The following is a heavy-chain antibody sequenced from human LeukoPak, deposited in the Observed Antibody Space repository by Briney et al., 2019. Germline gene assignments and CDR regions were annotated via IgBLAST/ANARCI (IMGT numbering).Heavy chain of an antibody. CDR1: GYTFTVYY. CDR3: ARDYDSSGYLVN. D-gene: IGHD3-22*01. Sequence: ASVKVSCTASGYTFTVYYMHWVRQAPGQGLEWMGWINPNSGGTNYAQKFQGRVTMTRDTSISTAYMELGRLRCDDTAVYYCARDYDSSGYLVNWGQGTLVTVSS. V-gene: IGHV1-2*02. J-gene: IGHJ4*02. CDR2: INPNSGGT.